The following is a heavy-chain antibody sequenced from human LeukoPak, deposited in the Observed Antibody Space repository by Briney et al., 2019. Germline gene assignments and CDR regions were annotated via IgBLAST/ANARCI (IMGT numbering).Heavy chain of an antibody. CDR2: ISAYNGNT. CDR3: AKSPHSGNYGFVMDV. V-gene: IGHV1-18*01. Sequence: GASVKVSCKASGYTFTSYGISWVRQAPGQGLEWMGWISAYNGNTNYAQKLQGRVTMTTDTSTSTAYMELRSLRAEDTAIYYCAKSPHSGNYGFVMDVWGQGTTVTVFS. J-gene: IGHJ6*02. D-gene: IGHD1-26*01. CDR1: GYTFTSYG.